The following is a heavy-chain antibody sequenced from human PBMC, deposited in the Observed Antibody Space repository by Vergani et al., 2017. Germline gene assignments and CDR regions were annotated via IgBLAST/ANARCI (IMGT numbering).Heavy chain of an antibody. CDR1: GYSFTSYW. Sequence: EVQLVQSGAEVKKPGESLKISCKGSGYSFTSYWIGWVRQMPGKGLEWMGIIYPGDSDTRYSPSFQGQVTISADKSISTAYLQWSSLKASDTAMYYCARRYTYCGGDCVLFDLWGRGTLVTVSS. V-gene: IGHV5-51*01. J-gene: IGHJ2*01. CDR3: ARRYTYCGGDCVLFDL. D-gene: IGHD2-21*02. CDR2: IYPGDSDT.